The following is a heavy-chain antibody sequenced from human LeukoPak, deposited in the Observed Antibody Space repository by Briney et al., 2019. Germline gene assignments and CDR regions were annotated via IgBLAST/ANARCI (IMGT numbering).Heavy chain of an antibody. D-gene: IGHD1-26*01. J-gene: IGHJ5*02. CDR1: GFTFSGSA. CDR2: IRSKANSYAT. V-gene: IGHV3-73*01. Sequence: GGSLKLSCAASGFTFSGSAMHWVRQASGKGLECVGRIRSKANSYATAYSASGKGSFTISRDDSKNTAYLQMNSLKTEDTAVYYCTRQGATRDWFDPWGQGTLVTVSS. CDR3: TRQGATRDWFDP.